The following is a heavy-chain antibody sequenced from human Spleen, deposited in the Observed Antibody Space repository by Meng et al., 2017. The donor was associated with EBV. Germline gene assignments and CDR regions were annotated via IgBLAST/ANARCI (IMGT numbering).Heavy chain of an antibody. CDR1: GYTFTDYY. Sequence: QVGLVQCGGGGTEPGASVKVPCKASGYTFTDYYMDWVRQAPGQGLEWMGWINRNSGGTKYAQRFQGWVTMTRDTSISTGYMELSSLTFEDTAMYYCATAQFDIKAVGPWGQGTLVTVSS. J-gene: IGHJ5*02. CDR3: ATAQFDIKAVGP. V-gene: IGHV1-2*04. CDR2: INRNSGGT. D-gene: IGHD2-15*01.